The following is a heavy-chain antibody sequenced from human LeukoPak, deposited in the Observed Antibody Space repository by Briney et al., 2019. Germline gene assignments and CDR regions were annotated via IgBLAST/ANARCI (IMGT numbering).Heavy chain of an antibody. CDR2: ISHSGST. J-gene: IGHJ4*02. Sequence: SETLSLTCTVSGGSIGGSAYYWAWIRQPPGKGLEWMGSISHSGSTYDNPSLKSRVTISVDTSKNQFSLKLKSVTAADTAVYYCARVGGDGYNFRYWGQGTLVTVSS. CDR1: GGSIGGSAYY. D-gene: IGHD5-24*01. V-gene: IGHV4-39*07. CDR3: ARVGGDGYNFRY.